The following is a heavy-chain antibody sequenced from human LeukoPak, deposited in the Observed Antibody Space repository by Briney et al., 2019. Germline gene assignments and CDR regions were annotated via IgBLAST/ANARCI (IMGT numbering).Heavy chain of an antibody. CDR3: GRGNKSFDP. CDR2: MNPNSGNT. J-gene: IGHJ5*02. Sequence: ASVKVSCKASGGTFSSYAISWVRQATGQGLEWMGWMNPNSGNTGYAQKFQGRVTMIKDTSTNSAYMELNKLTSDDTAVYYCGRGNKSFDPWGQGTLVTVSS. CDR1: GGTFSSYA. V-gene: IGHV1-8*02.